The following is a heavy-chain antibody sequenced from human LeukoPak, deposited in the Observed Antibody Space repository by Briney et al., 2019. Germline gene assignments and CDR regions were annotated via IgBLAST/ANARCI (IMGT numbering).Heavy chain of an antibody. Sequence: PSQTLSLTCTVSGGSISSGSYYWSWIRQPAGKGLEWIGRIYTSGSTNYNPSLKSRVTISVDTSKNQFSLKLSSVTADTAVYYCAREDLLEMATIDYWGQGTLVTVSS. CDR2: IYTSGST. CDR1: GGSISSGSYY. V-gene: IGHV4-61*02. J-gene: IGHJ4*02. CDR3: AREDLLEMATIDY. D-gene: IGHD5-24*01.